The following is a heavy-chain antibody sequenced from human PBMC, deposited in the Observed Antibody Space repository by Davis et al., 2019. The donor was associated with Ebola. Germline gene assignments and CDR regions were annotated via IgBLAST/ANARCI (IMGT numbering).Heavy chain of an antibody. Sequence: GESLKISCAASGFTFSDYYMSWVRQAPGKGLEWVANIKQDGGEKNYVDSVEGRLTISRDNAKNSLFLQMNGLRAEDTAVYYCARVIHGRVQWLYYHYGMDVWGQGTTVTVSS. V-gene: IGHV3-7*03. CDR3: ARVIHGRVQWLYYHYGMDV. D-gene: IGHD6-19*01. CDR1: GFTFSDYY. J-gene: IGHJ6*02. CDR2: IKQDGGEK.